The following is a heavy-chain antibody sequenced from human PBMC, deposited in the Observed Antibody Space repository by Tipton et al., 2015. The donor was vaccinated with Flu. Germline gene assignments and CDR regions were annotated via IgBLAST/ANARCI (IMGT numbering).Heavy chain of an antibody. J-gene: IGHJ4*02. CDR2: LGHDGTYE. CDR3: VRDFRTGSYFGH. CDR1: GFTFTAYG. D-gene: IGHD1-1*01. Sequence: SLRLSCAASGFTFTAYGMHWVRQAPGKGLEWVAVLGHDGTYEYYEDSVKGRFTISRDNSKNTLYLQMNSLRAEDTAVYYCVRDFRTGSYFGHWGQGTLVTVSS. V-gene: IGHV3-33*01.